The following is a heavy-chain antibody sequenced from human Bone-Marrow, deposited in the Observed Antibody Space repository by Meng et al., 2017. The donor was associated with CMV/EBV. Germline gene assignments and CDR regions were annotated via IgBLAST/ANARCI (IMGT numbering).Heavy chain of an antibody. V-gene: IGHV3-72*01. Sequence: GESLKISCAASGFTFSDHYMDWVRQAPGKGLEWVGRTRNKANSYTTEYAASVKGRFTISRDDSKNSLYLQMNSLKTEDTAVYYCTTGKNYYYYGMDVWDQGTTVTVSS. CDR1: GFTFSDHY. D-gene: IGHD1-1*01. J-gene: IGHJ6*02. CDR2: TRNKANSYTT. CDR3: TTGKNYYYYGMDV.